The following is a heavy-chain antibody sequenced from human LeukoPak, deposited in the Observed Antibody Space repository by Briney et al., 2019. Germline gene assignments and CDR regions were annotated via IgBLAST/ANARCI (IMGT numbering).Heavy chain of an antibody. D-gene: IGHD3-10*01. CDR2: ISGSGGST. CDR1: GFIFSSYT. V-gene: IGHV3-23*01. J-gene: IGHJ4*02. CDR3: AKDGVTMVLGVIDY. Sequence: GGSLRLSCAASGFIFSSYTMSWVRQAPGRGLEWVSAISGSGGSTYYADSVKGRFTISRDNSKNTLYLQMNSLRAEDTAVYYCAKDGVTMVLGVIDYWGQGTLVTVSS.